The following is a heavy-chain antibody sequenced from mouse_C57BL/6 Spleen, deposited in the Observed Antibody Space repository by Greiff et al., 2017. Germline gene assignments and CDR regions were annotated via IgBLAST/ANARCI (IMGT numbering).Heavy chain of an antibody. CDR2: INPSNGT. Sequence: VQLQQPGTELVKPGASVKLSCKASGYTFTSYWMHWVKQRPGQGLEWIGNINPSNGTNYNEKFKSKATLTVDKSSSTAYMQLSSLTSEDSAVYYCARGRGYFDYWSQGTTLTVSS. V-gene: IGHV1-53*01. CDR1: GYTFTSYW. CDR3: ARGRGYFDY. J-gene: IGHJ2*01.